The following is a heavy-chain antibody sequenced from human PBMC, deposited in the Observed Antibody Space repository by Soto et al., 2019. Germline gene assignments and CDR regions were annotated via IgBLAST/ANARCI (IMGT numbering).Heavy chain of an antibody. CDR3: ARGYRRVYGY. CDR2: INHSGST. CDR1: GGSFSGYY. V-gene: IGHV4-34*01. D-gene: IGHD1-20*01. Sequence: SETLSLTCAVYGGSFSGYYWSWIRQPPGKGLEWIGEINHSGSTNYNPSLKSRVTISVDTSKNQFSLKLSSVTAADTAVYYCARGYRRVYGYWGQGTLVTVSS. J-gene: IGHJ4*02.